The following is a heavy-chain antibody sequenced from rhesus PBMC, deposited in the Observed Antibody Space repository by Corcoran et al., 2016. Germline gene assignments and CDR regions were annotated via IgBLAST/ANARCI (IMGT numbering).Heavy chain of an antibody. CDR1: GGSLSSNY. CDR3: AREYGSSWFDY. J-gene: IGHJ4*01. D-gene: IGHD4-29*01. CDR2: ISGSGGST. Sequence: QLQLQESGPGLVKPSETLSLTCAVSGGSLSSNYWSWIRPPPGNGLEWSGRISGSGGSTDYNPSLKSRVTISTDTSKNQFSLKLSSVTAADTAVYYCAREYGSSWFDYWGQGVLVTVSS. V-gene: IGHV4-173*01.